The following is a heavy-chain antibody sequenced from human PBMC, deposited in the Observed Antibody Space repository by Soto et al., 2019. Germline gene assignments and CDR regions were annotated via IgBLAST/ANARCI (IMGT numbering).Heavy chain of an antibody. D-gene: IGHD3-3*01. Sequence: SETLSLTCAVYGGSLSDNYWSWIRQPPGKGLEWIGEINHSGNTNYNPSLKSRVTISVDTSKNQVSLKLSSVTAADTAVYYCARGDSLFYDFWSAYYAGKGAYCMDVWGKGTTVTVSS. CDR3: ARGDSLFYDFWSAYYAGKGAYCMDV. J-gene: IGHJ6*03. CDR1: GGSLSDNY. CDR2: INHSGNT. V-gene: IGHV4-34*01.